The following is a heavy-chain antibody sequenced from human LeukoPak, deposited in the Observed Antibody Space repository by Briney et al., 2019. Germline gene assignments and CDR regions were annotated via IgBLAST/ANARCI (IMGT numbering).Heavy chain of an antibody. CDR3: ARGLGDY. CDR1: GGSISGSPYY. J-gene: IGHJ4*02. CDR2: MFYDGST. D-gene: IGHD3-16*01. V-gene: IGHV4-39*07. Sequence: SETLSLTCTVAGGSISGSPYYWGWIRQPPGKGLEWIGSMFYDGSTYDNPSLKSRITMSVDTSKNQFSLKLSSVTAADTAVYYCARGLGDYWGQGTLVTVSS.